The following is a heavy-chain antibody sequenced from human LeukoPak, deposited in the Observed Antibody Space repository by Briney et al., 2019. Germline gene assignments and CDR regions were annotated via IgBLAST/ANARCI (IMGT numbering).Heavy chain of an antibody. J-gene: IGHJ3*02. V-gene: IGHV3-7*04. CDR1: GGSISSYY. CDR3: ARAGSGAFDI. D-gene: IGHD6-25*01. CDR2: IKQDGSER. Sequence: ETLSLTCTVSGGSISSYYWSWVRQAPGKGLEWVANIKQDGSERYYVDSVKGRFTISRDNAKNSLYLQMNSLRAEDTAVYFCARAGSGAFDIWGQGTMVAVSS.